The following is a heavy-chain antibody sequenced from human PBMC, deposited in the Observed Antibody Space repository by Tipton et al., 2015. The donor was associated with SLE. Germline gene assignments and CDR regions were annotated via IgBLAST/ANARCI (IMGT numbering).Heavy chain of an antibody. V-gene: IGHV4-59*08. CDR1: GGAISTYY. D-gene: IGHD3-9*01. CDR2: IINRGST. Sequence: TLSLTCTVSGGAISTYYWSWLRQSPGKGLEWIGFIINRGSTNYNPSLKSRVTISVDTSKNQFSLKLSSVTAADTAVYYCARGQGSYYDILTGGAFDIWGQGTMVTVSS. CDR3: ARGQGSYYDILTGGAFDI. J-gene: IGHJ3*02.